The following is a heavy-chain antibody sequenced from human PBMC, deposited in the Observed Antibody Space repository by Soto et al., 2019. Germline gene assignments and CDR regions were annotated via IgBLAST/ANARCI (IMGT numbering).Heavy chain of an antibody. CDR1: GGSISSSNW. J-gene: IGHJ4*02. CDR3: ATEMFDH. V-gene: IGHV4-4*02. CDR2: IFHDGST. D-gene: IGHD1-1*01. Sequence: SETLSLTCTVSGGSISSSNWWSWVRQPPGKGLDWIGEIFHDGSTNYNPSLSTRVTISVDKSKNQFSLRLSSVTAAETAVYYCATEMFDHWGQGTLVTVSS.